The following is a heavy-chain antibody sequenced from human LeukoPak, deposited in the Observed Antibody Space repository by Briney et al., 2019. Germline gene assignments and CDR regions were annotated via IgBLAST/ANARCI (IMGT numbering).Heavy chain of an antibody. CDR1: GGSFSGYY. CDR2: IIHSGST. CDR3: ASTSGYSVIGY. D-gene: IGHD6-13*01. J-gene: IGHJ4*02. V-gene: IGHV4-34*12. Sequence: SETLSLTCAVYGGSFSGYYWSWIRQPPGKGLEWIGEIIHSGSTNYNPSLKSRVTISVDTSKNQFSLKLSSVTAADTAVYYCASTSGYSVIGYWGQGTLVTVSS.